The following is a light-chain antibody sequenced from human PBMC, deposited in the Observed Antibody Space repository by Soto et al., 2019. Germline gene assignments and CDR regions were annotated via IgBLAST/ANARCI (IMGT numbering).Light chain of an antibody. Sequence: QSALTQPASVSGSPGQSITISCTGTSSDVGGYNYVSWYQQHPGKAPKLMIYDVSNRPSGVSNRFSGSKSGNTASLTISGLQDEDEADYYCSSYTSSSTQDVFGTGTKLTVL. CDR1: SSDVGGYNY. J-gene: IGLJ1*01. CDR3: SSYTSSSTQDV. CDR2: DVS. V-gene: IGLV2-14*01.